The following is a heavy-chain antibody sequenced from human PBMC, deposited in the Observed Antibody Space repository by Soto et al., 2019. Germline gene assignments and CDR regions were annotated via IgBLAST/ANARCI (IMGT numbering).Heavy chain of an antibody. CDR1: GFTVTSHN. CDR3: AREPSTMVRAYN. D-gene: IGHD3-10*01. J-gene: IGHJ4*02. V-gene: IGHV3-21*02. Sequence: EVQLVESGGGLVKPGGSLRLSCAASGFTVTSHNIYWFRQAPGKGLEWVSSISPYDHSFYYADSVKGRFTVSKYNAKSSVYLQMDRLRAEDTAIYYCAREPSTMVRAYNWGQGTLVTVSS. CDR2: ISPYDHSF.